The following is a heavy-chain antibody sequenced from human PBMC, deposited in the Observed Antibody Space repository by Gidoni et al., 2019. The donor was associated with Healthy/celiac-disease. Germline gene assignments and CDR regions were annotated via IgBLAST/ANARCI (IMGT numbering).Heavy chain of an antibody. CDR2: ISYDGSNK. CDR3: AKDQGMAAAGIDY. V-gene: IGHV3-30*18. J-gene: IGHJ4*02. Sequence: QVQLVESGGGVVQPGRSLRLSCAASGFTFSSYGMHWVRQAPGKGLEWVAVISYDGSNKYYADSVKGRFTISRDNSKNTLYLQMNSLRAEDTAVYYCAKDQGMAAAGIDYWGQGTLVTVSS. CDR1: GFTFSSYG. D-gene: IGHD6-13*01.